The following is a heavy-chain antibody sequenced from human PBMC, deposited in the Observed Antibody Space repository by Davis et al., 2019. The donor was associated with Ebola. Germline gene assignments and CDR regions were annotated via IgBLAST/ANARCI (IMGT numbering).Heavy chain of an antibody. D-gene: IGHD3-16*02. CDR2: INPKSGGT. CDR1: GYTFTGYY. CDR3: ARNGDYMWGSYRHPYFDY. V-gene: IGHV1-2*04. J-gene: IGHJ4*02. Sequence: ASVKVSCKASGYTFTGYYMHWVRQAPGQGLEWMGWINPKSGGTNYAQKFQGWVTMTRDTSISTAYMELSRLRSDDTAVYYCARNGDYMWGSYRHPYFDYWGQGTLVTVSS.